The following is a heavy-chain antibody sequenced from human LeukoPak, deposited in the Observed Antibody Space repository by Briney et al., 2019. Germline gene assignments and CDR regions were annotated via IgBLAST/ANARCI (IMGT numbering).Heavy chain of an antibody. J-gene: IGHJ3*02. CDR1: GGSVSSYY. Sequence: SETLSLTCTVSGGSVSSYYWSWIRQPPGKGLEWIWYIFYGGTTSYHPSLKSRLTLSVDTSKNQFSLKLKSVTAADTAVYYCARVGGVPLGAFDIWAQGTMVTVSS. CDR3: ARVGGVPLGAFDI. D-gene: IGHD3-16*01. CDR2: IFYGGTT. V-gene: IGHV4-59*02.